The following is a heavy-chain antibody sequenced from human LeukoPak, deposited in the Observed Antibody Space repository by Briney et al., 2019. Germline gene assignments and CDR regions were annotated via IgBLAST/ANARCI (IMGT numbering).Heavy chain of an antibody. Sequence: GGSLRLSCAASGFTFSTYSMNWVRQAPGKGLEWVSYISSSGSTIYYADSVKGRFTISRDNAKKSLYLQMNSLRAEDTAVYYCARGSDNSGYYYGDFDYWGQGTLVTVSS. CDR3: ARGSDNSGYYYGDFDY. CDR2: ISSSGSTI. CDR1: GFTFSTYS. D-gene: IGHD3-22*01. J-gene: IGHJ4*02. V-gene: IGHV3-48*04.